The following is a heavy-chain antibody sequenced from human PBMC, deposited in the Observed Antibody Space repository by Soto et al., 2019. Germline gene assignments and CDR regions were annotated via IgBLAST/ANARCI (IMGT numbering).Heavy chain of an antibody. CDR1: GGSISSYD. D-gene: IGHD6-13*01. CDR2: IHTTDGT. V-gene: IGHV4-4*07. J-gene: IGHJ4*02. Sequence: ASETLSLTCTVSGGSISSYDWSWIRPPAGKGMEWIGRIHTTDGTNYNPSLKSRVTMSIDTSNNQFSLKLNSLTAADTAVYYCARALSSAAGLYFDFWGQGTLVPVSS. CDR3: ARALSSAAGLYFDF.